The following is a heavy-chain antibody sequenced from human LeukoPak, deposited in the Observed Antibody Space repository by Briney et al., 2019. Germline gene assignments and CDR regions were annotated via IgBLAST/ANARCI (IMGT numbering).Heavy chain of an antibody. D-gene: IGHD3-10*01. CDR2: ISSSSSYI. CDR3: ARDTMVRGLPIDY. J-gene: IGHJ4*02. Sequence: AGGSLRLSCAASGFTFSSYSMNWVRQAPGKGLEGVSSISSSSSYIYYADSVKGRFTISRDNAKNSLYLQMNSLRAEDTAVYYCARDTMVRGLPIDYWGQGTLVTVSS. CDR1: GFTFSSYS. V-gene: IGHV3-21*01.